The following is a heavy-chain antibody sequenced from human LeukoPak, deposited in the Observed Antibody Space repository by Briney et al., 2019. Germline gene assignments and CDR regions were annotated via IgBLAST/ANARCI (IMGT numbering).Heavy chain of an antibody. CDR3: ARDGAGIVGATKYFDY. CDR2: ISSSGSYI. D-gene: IGHD1-26*01. Sequence: GGSLRLSCAASGFTFTSYSMSWVRQAPGKGLEWVSSISSSGSYIYYADSMKGRFTISRDNAKNSLYLQMNSLRAEDTAVYYCARDGAGIVGATKYFDYWGQGTLVTVSS. V-gene: IGHV3-21*01. CDR1: GFTFTSYS. J-gene: IGHJ4*02.